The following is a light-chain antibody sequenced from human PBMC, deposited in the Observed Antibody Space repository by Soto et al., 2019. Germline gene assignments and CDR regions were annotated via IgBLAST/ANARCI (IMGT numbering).Light chain of an antibody. Sequence: EIVMTQSPATLSVSPGESATLSCRASQTVTNNLAWYQQKSGQAPRLLIYRASTRATAIPDRFSGSGSGTEFTLTISSLQSEDFGVYYCLQYNSWPYTFGQGTKLEIK. CDR1: QTVTNN. CDR2: RAS. J-gene: IGKJ2*01. V-gene: IGKV3-15*01. CDR3: LQYNSWPYT.